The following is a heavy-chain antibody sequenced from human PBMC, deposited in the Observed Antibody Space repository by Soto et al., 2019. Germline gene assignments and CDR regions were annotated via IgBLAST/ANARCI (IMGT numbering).Heavy chain of an antibody. CDR3: ARKKKSVGDYVFDYYYGMDV. Sequence: QVQLVQSGAEVKKPGSSVKVSCKASGGTFSSYAITGVRQALGQGLEWMGGIIPIFGTANYAQKFQGRVTITADKSTSTAYMELSSLRSEDTAVYYCARKKKSVGDYVFDYYYGMDVWGQGTTVTVSS. CDR1: GGTFSSYA. J-gene: IGHJ6*02. V-gene: IGHV1-69*06. D-gene: IGHD4-17*01. CDR2: IIPIFGTA.